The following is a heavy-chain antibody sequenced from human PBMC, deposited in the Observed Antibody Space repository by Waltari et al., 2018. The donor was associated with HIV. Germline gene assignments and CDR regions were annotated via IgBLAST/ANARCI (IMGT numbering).Heavy chain of an antibody. J-gene: IGHJ3*02. D-gene: IGHD4-17*01. CDR2: INTTTGNP. V-gene: IGHV7-4-1*02. CDR3: ARGGATVVRPDAFDI. Sequence: QVQLVQSGSELKKPGASVKVSCKASGYTFTSSAMNWVRKAPGQGLEWMGWINTTTGNPTYAHGFTGPFCFSLDTAVRTAYLQISSLKAEDTAVYYCARGGATVVRPDAFDIWGQGTMVTVSS. CDR1: GYTFTSSA.